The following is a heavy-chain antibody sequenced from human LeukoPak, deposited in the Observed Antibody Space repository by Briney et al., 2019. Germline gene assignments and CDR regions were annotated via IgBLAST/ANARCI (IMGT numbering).Heavy chain of an antibody. CDR2: VSGDNVNT. D-gene: IGHD3-10*01. Sequence: ASVKVSCKASGYTFADYGITWVRQAPGQGLEWMAWVSGDNVNTNYAQNLQGRVTVTTDTSTNTAYMELTSLRYDDTAVYFCARALRPMVRGAPLYFQHWGQGTLLTVSS. V-gene: IGHV1-18*01. CDR3: ARALRPMVRGAPLYFQH. J-gene: IGHJ1*01. CDR1: GYTFADYG.